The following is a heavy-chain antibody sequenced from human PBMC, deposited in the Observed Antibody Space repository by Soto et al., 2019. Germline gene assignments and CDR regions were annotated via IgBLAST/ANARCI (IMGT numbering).Heavy chain of an antibody. V-gene: IGHV1-69*02. J-gene: IGHJ4*02. CDR1: GGTFSSYT. Sequence: QVQLVQSGAEVKKPGSSVKVSCKASGGTFSSYTISWVRQAPGQGLEWMGRIIPILGIANYAQKFQGRVTXTADKSTSTVYMELSSLRSEDTAVYYCAMEYCSSTSCDRDCWGQGTLVTVSS. CDR2: IIPILGIA. CDR3: AMEYCSSTSCDRDC. D-gene: IGHD2-2*02.